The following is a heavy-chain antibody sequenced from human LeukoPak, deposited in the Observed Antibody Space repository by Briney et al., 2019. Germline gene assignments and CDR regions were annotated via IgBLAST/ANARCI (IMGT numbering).Heavy chain of an antibody. CDR3: ARVRDYFDSSDYSDY. Sequence: ASVKVSCKASGYTFTIYYISWVRQAPGQGLEWMGWISAYNSNTKYTQKFQDRVAMTIDTSTTTAYMELRSPTSDDTAVYYCARVRDYFDSSDYSDYWGQGTLVTVSS. J-gene: IGHJ4*02. D-gene: IGHD3-22*01. CDR1: GYTFTIYY. CDR2: ISAYNSNT. V-gene: IGHV1-18*04.